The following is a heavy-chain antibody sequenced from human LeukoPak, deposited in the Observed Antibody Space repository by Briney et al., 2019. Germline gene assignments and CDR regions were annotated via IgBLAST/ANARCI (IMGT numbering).Heavy chain of an antibody. D-gene: IGHD6-6*01. CDR3: ARVMSIAARLKTICDY. V-gene: IGHV4-38-2*02. Sequence: SETLSLTCTVSGYSISTGYYWDWIRQPPGKGLEWIGTFYHGGNTYYNPSLKSPVTTSADTSKNQFSLNLTSVTAAATAVYSSARVMSIAARLKTICDYWGEGTLVTVSS. CDR1: GYSISTGYY. CDR2: FYHGGNT. J-gene: IGHJ4*02.